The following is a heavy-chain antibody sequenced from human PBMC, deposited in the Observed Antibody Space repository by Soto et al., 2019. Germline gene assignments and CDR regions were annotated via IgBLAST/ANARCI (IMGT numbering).Heavy chain of an antibody. Sequence: GWSLRLSCAVSAFSFSTDEMNWVRQAPGKGLEWVAYISTGGSTIYYADSVKGRFTISRDNAKNSLYLEMNSLRAEDTAVYYCAKSPVGATVYYFDYWGQGTMVTVSS. J-gene: IGHJ4*02. CDR2: ISTGGSTI. D-gene: IGHD1-26*01. V-gene: IGHV3-48*03. CDR3: AKSPVGATVYYFDY. CDR1: AFSFSTDE.